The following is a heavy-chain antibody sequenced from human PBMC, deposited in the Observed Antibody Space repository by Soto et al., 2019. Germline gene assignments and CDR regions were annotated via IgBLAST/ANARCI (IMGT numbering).Heavy chain of an antibody. D-gene: IGHD5-18*01. Sequence: XETLSLTCTVSGGSISSSSYYGGWIRQPPGKGLEWIGSIYYSGSTYYNPSLKSRVTISVDTSKNQFSLKLSSVTAADTAVYYCARVDTAMVIDYWGQGTLVTVSS. CDR2: IYYSGST. CDR3: ARVDTAMVIDY. CDR1: GGSISSSSYY. V-gene: IGHV4-39*01. J-gene: IGHJ4*02.